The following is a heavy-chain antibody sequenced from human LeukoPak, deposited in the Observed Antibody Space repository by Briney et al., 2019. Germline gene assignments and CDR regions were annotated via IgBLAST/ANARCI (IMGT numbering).Heavy chain of an antibody. CDR1: GGTFNSHV. D-gene: IGHD3-10*01. CDR3: ARGYYYGSESYWHTKWFDP. CDR2: IIPVFGTA. V-gene: IGHV1-69*05. J-gene: IGHJ5*02. Sequence: GASVKVSCEASGGTFNSHVISWVRQAPGQGLEWMGGIIPVFGTANYAQKFQGRVTITTDESTTTAYMETSSLRSEDTAVYYCARGYYYGSESYWHTKWFDPWGQGTLVTVSS.